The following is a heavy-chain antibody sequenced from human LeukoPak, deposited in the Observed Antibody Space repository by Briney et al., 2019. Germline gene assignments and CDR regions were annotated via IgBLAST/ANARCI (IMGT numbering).Heavy chain of an antibody. CDR2: IYWDDDK. D-gene: IGHD6-19*01. J-gene: IGHJ4*02. CDR1: GFSLSTSGVG. CDR3: AHRGIAVAGPEWYFDY. Sequence: VSGPTLVKPTQTLTLTCTFSGFSLSTSGVGVGWIRQPPGKALEWLALIYWDDDKRYSPSLKSRLTITKDTSKNQVVLTMTNMDPVDTATYYCAHRGIAVAGPEWYFDYWGQGTLVTVSS. V-gene: IGHV2-5*02.